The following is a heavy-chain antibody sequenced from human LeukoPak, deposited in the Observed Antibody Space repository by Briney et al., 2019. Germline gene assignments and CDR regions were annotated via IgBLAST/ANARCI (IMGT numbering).Heavy chain of an antibody. CDR2: ISPRSDYI. Sequence: GGTLRLSCAASGFTFSSYSMNWVRQAPGKGLEWVSSISPRSDYIYYADSLKGRFTISRDNAKDSLYLQMNSLRAEDTAVYYCSRGGTDDPFNSWGQGTLVTVSS. J-gene: IGHJ4*02. V-gene: IGHV3-21*01. CDR3: SRGGTDDPFNS. D-gene: IGHD1-1*01. CDR1: GFTFSSYS.